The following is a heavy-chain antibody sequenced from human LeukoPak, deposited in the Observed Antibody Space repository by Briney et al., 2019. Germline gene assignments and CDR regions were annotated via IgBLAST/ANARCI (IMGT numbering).Heavy chain of an antibody. Sequence: SETLSLTCTVSGGFISGYYWSWIRQSPGRGLEWLGYIYDSGSTKYNPSLKSRVTISVDASKNQISLKLTSMTAADTAVYYCARVGAMYCGGDCYYVDYWGQGTLVTVSS. J-gene: IGHJ4*02. CDR3: ARVGAMYCGGDCYYVDY. CDR1: GGFISGYY. D-gene: IGHD2-21*02. V-gene: IGHV4-59*01. CDR2: IYDSGST.